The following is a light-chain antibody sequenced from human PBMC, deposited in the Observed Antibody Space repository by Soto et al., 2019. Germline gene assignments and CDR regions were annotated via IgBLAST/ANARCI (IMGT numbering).Light chain of an antibody. CDR3: SSYTDSFTWV. Sequence: QSALTQTASVSGSPGQSITISCTGTRSDVGNYNYVSWYQQHPGKAPKLMIYEVTNRPSGVSDRFSGSKSGNTASLTISGRQSEDEADYYCSSYTDSFTWVFGGGTKLTVL. CDR1: RSDVGNYNY. V-gene: IGLV2-14*01. J-gene: IGLJ3*02. CDR2: EVT.